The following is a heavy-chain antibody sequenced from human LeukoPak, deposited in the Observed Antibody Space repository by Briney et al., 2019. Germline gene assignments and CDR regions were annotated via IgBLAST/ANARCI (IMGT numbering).Heavy chain of an antibody. CDR2: ISSSGTTM. CDR1: VFTFSSYE. J-gene: IGHJ4*02. Sequence: PGGSLRLSCAASVFTFSSYEMNWVRQAPGKGLEWVSYISSSGTTMYYADSVKGRFTISRDNAKNSLYLQMSSLRAEDTAVYYCARDGDYYDSSGYTDYWGQGTLVTVSS. CDR3: ARDGDYYDSSGYTDY. V-gene: IGHV3-48*03. D-gene: IGHD3-22*01.